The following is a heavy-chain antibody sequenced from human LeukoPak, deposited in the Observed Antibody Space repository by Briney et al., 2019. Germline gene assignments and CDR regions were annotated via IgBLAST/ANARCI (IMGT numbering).Heavy chain of an antibody. J-gene: IGHJ4*02. D-gene: IGHD2-15*01. CDR3: ARAARYCSGGCCYFDY. V-gene: IGHV1-46*01. CDR1: GYTFTSYY. Sequence: ASVKVSCTASGYTFTSYYMHWVRQAPGQGLEWMGIINPSGGSTSYAQKFQGRVTMTRDTSTSTVYMELSSLRSEDTAVYYCARAARYCSGGCCYFDYWGQGTLVTVSS. CDR2: INPSGGST.